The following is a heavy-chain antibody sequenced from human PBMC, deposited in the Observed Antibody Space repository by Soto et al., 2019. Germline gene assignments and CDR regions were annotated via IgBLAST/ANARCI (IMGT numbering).Heavy chain of an antibody. D-gene: IGHD5-12*01. J-gene: IGHJ6*02. CDR3: ARGEDIVVTIYSYGMDV. Sequence: QVQLVESGGRVVQPGRSLRLSCAASGFTFSSYGMHWVRQAPGKRLEWVAVIWYDGSNKYYADSVKGRFTISRDNSKNTPYLQMNSQRAEDTAVYYCARGEDIVVTIYSYGMDVWGQGTTVTVSS. CDR2: IWYDGSNK. CDR1: GFTFSSYG. V-gene: IGHV3-33*01.